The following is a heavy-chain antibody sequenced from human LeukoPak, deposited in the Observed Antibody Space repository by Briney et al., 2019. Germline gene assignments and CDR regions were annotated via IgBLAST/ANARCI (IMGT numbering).Heavy chain of an antibody. CDR2: IYPGDSDA. D-gene: IGHD6-13*01. V-gene: IGHV5-51*01. Sequence: GESLKISCKGSGYSFTSYWIGWVRQMPGKGLEWMGIIYPGDSDARYSPSSQGQVTISADKSISTAYLQWSSLKASDTAMYYCARQGRKAAAGRFVFDYWGQGTLVTVSS. J-gene: IGHJ4*02. CDR1: GYSFTSYW. CDR3: ARQGRKAAAGRFVFDY.